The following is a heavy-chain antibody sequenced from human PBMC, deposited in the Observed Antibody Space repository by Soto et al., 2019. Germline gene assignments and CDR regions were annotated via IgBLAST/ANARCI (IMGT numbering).Heavy chain of an antibody. CDR2: ISYDGSNK. D-gene: IGHD6-13*01. Sequence: GGSLRLSCAASGFTFSSYAMHWVRQAPRKGLEWGAVISYDGSNKYYADSVKGRFTISRDNSKNTLYLQMNSLRADDTAVYYCARDSQAAGPPVRSYYYYGMDVWGQGTTVTVSS. V-gene: IGHV3-30-3*01. J-gene: IGHJ6*02. CDR1: GFTFSSYA. CDR3: ARDSQAAGPPVRSYYYYGMDV.